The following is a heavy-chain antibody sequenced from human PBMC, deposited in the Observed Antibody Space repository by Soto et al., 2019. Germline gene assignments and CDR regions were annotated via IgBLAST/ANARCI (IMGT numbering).Heavy chain of an antibody. CDR1: GFTFSSYW. CDR3: ARWDYDSSGYHY. J-gene: IGHJ4*02. V-gene: IGHV3-48*04. Sequence: GSLRLSCAASGFTFSSYWMNWVRQAPGKGLEWVSYISSSGSTIYYADSVKGRFTISRDNAKNSLYLQMNSLRAEDTAVYYCARWDYDSSGYHYWGQGTLVTVSS. CDR2: ISSSGSTI. D-gene: IGHD3-22*01.